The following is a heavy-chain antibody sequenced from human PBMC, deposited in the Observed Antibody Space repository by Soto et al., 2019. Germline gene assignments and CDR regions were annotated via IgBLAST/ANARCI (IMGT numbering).Heavy chain of an antibody. Sequence: GGSLRLSCAASGFTFSSYAMSWVRQAPGKGLEWVSAISGSGGSTYYADSVKGRFTISRDNSKNTLYLQMNSLRAEDTAVYYCAILSLIFGYYYGMDVWGQGTTVTVSS. V-gene: IGHV3-23*01. J-gene: IGHJ6*02. CDR3: AILSLIFGYYYGMDV. CDR2: ISGSGGST. CDR1: GFTFSSYA. D-gene: IGHD3-10*02.